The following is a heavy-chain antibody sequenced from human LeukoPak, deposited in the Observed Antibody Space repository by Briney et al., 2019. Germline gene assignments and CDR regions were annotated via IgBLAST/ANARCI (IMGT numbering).Heavy chain of an antibody. J-gene: IGHJ3*02. D-gene: IGHD3-3*01. CDR2: INHSGST. CDR1: GGSFSGYY. V-gene: IGHV4-34*01. Sequence: PSETLSLTCAVYGGSFSGYYWSWIRQPPGKGLEWIGEINHSGSTNYNPSLKSRVTISVDTSKNQFSLKLSSVTAADTAVYYCARLGERITIFGVSYDAFDIWGQGTMVTVSS. CDR3: ARLGERITIFGVSYDAFDI.